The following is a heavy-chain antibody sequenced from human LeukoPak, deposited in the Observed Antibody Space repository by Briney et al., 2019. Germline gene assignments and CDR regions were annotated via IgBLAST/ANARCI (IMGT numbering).Heavy chain of an antibody. V-gene: IGHV3-20*03. CDR2: INWNGGST. J-gene: IGHJ6*02. D-gene: IGHD6-13*01. Sequence: GXXXVRQAPGKGLEWVXGINWNGGSTGYADSVKGRFTISRDNAKNSLYLQMNSLRAEDTALYYCARSAAGTKVGYYYYGMDVWGQGTAVTVSS. CDR3: ARSAAGTKVGYYYYGMDV. CDR1: G.